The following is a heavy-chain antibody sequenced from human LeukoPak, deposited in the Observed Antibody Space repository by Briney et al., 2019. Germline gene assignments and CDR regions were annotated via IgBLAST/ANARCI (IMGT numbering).Heavy chain of an antibody. Sequence: GGSLRLSCAASGFTFSSYWMSWVRQAPGKGLEWVANIKQDGSEKYYVDSVKGRFTISRDNAKNSLYLQMNSLRAEDTAVYYCASPLFWSGYYRGGDDYYYMDVWGKGTTVTVS. CDR3: ASPLFWSGYYRGGDDYYYMDV. J-gene: IGHJ6*03. CDR1: GFTFSSYW. CDR2: IKQDGSEK. D-gene: IGHD3-3*01. V-gene: IGHV3-7*01.